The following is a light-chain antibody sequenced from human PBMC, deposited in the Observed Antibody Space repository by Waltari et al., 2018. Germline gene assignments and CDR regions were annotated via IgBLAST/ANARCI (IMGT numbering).Light chain of an antibody. CDR1: SSDVGGYNY. Sequence: QSALTQPASVSGSPGQSITISCTGTSSDVGGYNYFSWYQQHPGKAPKLMIYGVSRRPSGVSNRFSGSKSGNTASLTISGLQAEDEADYYCNSYTSSSTSYVVFGGGTKLTVL. CDR3: NSYTSSSTSYVV. J-gene: IGLJ2*01. CDR2: GVS. V-gene: IGLV2-14*01.